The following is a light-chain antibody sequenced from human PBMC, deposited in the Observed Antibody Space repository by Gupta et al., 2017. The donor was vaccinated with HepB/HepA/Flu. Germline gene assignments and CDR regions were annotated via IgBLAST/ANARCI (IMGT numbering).Light chain of an antibody. J-gene: IGKJ2*03. CDR2: GAS. V-gene: IGKV1-39*01. CDR1: QRISKY. CDR3: QQSYNSPSSS. Sequence: DIQMTQSPSSLSAPVGDRVTITGQASQRISKYLNRYPQKPGKAPKLLIYGASSMQSGVPSRFIGSGSGTDFTLTISSLQPEDFATYYCQQSYNSPSSSFGQGTKLEIK.